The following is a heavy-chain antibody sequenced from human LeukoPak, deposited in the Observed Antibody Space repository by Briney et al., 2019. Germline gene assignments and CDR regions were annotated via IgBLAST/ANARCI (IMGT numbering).Heavy chain of an antibody. CDR2: IKSDGSST. D-gene: IGHD5-18*01. Sequence: GGSLSLSCAASGFSFSSFSMNWVRQVPGKGLVWVSRIKSDGSSTSYADSVKGRFTISRDNAKNTLYLQMNSLRAEDTAVYYCARGFGYNYGYGWFDPWGQGTLVTVSS. J-gene: IGHJ5*02. CDR1: GFSFSSFS. CDR3: ARGFGYNYGYGWFDP. V-gene: IGHV3-74*01.